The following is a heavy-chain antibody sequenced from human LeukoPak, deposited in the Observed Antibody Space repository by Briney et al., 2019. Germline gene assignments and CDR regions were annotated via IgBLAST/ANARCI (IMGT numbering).Heavy chain of an antibody. V-gene: IGHV3-23*01. Sequence: PGGSLRLSCAASGFSVSSSYAMSWVRQAPGKGLEWVSAINGSGGSTYYADSVKGRFTISRDNSKNTLYLQMNSLRAEDTAVYYCAKAESIAAPLEFDYWGQGTLVTVSS. J-gene: IGHJ4*02. D-gene: IGHD6-6*01. CDR2: INGSGGST. CDR3: AKAESIAAPLEFDY. CDR1: GFSVSSSYA.